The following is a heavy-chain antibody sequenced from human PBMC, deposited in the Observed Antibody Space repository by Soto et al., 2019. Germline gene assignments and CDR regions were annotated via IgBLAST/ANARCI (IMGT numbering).Heavy chain of an antibody. V-gene: IGHV1-24*01. CDR1: GYTLTELS. Sequence: GASVKVSCKVSGYTLTELSMHWVRQAPGKGLEWMGGFDPQSGKTVFAQNFQGRVTVTEDTSTDTAYMELSSLRSEDTAVYYCATSLVSGEGLAYWGQGTLVPVSS. CDR3: ATSLVSGEGLAY. J-gene: IGHJ4*02. D-gene: IGHD5-12*01. CDR2: FDPQSGKT.